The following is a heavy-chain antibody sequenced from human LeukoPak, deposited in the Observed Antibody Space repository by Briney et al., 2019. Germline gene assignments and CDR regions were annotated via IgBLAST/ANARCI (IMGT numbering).Heavy chain of an antibody. J-gene: IGHJ6*02. D-gene: IGHD2-21*02. CDR3: ARPLTLIHNHQYYYYGMDI. Sequence: GASVKVSCKASGGSFTTNGVSWVRQAPGQGLEWMGRIIPTVDKPIYAQNFQGRVTIAADKSTGTAYMELSSLRSEDTAVYYCARPLTLIHNHQYYYYGMDIWGQGTTVTVSS. V-gene: IGHV1-69*04. CDR2: IIPTVDKP. CDR1: GGSFTTNG.